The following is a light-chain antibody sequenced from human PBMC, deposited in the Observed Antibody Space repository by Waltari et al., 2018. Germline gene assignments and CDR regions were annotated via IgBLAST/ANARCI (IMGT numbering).Light chain of an antibody. CDR3: QQYDSLPYT. CDR1: QDISNY. J-gene: IGKJ2*01. V-gene: IGKV1-33*01. Sequence: DIQMTQSQSSLSASVGDRVTITCQASQDISNYLNWYQQKPGKAPKLLIYDASNLETGVPSRFSGSGSGTNFTFTISSLQPEDIATYYCQQYDSLPYTFGQGTKLEIK. CDR2: DAS.